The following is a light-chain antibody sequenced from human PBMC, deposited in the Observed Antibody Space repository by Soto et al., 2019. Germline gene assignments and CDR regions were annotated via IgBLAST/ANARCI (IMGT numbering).Light chain of an antibody. J-gene: IGKJ5*01. CDR3: QQANSFPIT. V-gene: IGKV1-12*01. CDR2: AAS. Sequence: DVHKYPSPSPLSASVGYRVTIPCRASQSIANYLAWYQQKPGKAPKLLIYAASSLQSGVPSRFSGSGSGTDFTLTISSLQPEDFATYYCQQANSFPITFGQGTRLEIK. CDR1: QSIANY.